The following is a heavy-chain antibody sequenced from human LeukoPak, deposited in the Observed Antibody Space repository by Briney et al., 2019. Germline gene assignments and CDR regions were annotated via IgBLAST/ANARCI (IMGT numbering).Heavy chain of an antibody. CDR2: IIPILDVA. CDR1: GGTFNTYA. D-gene: IGHD5-18*01. J-gene: IGHJ6*02. V-gene: IGHV1-69*04. Sequence: SVKVSCKASGGTFNTYAITWVRQAPGQGLEWMGRIIPILDVADSAQRFQGRLTITADRSTSTVYMELNSLRSEDTAIYYCARFPVRGYTYGSVIHHMDVWGQGTTVIVSS. CDR3: ARFPVRGYTYGSVIHHMDV.